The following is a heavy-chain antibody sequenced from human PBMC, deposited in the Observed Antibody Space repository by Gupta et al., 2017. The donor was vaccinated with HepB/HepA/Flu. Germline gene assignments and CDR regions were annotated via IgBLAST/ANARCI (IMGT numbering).Heavy chain of an antibody. D-gene: IGHD3-3*01. Sequence: EVQLLESGGGLVQPGGSLRLSCAASGFIFSNYAMTWVRQAPGKGLEWVSTISDSGGRTYYADSVKGRFNISRDNSKNTLYLQMNSLRAEDTAVYYCAQPGFLNYWGQGTLVTVSS. J-gene: IGHJ4*02. V-gene: IGHV3-23*01. CDR3: AQPGFLNY. CDR1: GFIFSNYA. CDR2: ISDSGGRT.